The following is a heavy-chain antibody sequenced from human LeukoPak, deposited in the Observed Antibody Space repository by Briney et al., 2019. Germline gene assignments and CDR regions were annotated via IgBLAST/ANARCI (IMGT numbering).Heavy chain of an antibody. CDR3: AKPRDGSGSYRAFDI. V-gene: IGHV3-23*01. CDR1: GFTFSSYA. D-gene: IGHD3-10*01. Sequence: QPGGSLRLSCAASGFTFSSYAMNWVRQAPGKGLEWVSGISGSGGTTSYADSVKGRFTISRDNSKNTLSLQMNSLRAEDTAVYYCAKPRDGSGSYRAFDIWGQGTMVTVSS. CDR2: ISGSGGTT. J-gene: IGHJ3*02.